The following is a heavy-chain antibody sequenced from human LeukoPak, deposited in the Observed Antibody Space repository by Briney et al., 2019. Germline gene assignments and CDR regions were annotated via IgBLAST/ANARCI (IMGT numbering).Heavy chain of an antibody. CDR2: IKQDGSHS. J-gene: IGHJ4*02. Sequence: GGSLRLSCATSGFTFSYYWMAWVRQAPGKGLEWVANIKQDGSHSYYVDSVRGRFTISRDNAKSSLFLQMNSLRVEDTAVYYCANLWEMGYWGQGTLVTVSS. D-gene: IGHD5-24*01. CDR3: ANLWEMGY. CDR1: GFTFSYYW. V-gene: IGHV3-7*01.